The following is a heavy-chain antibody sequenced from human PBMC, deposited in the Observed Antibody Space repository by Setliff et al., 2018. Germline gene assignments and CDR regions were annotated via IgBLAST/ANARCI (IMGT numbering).Heavy chain of an antibody. CDR2: INPSGGLT. V-gene: IGHV1-46*01. CDR3: ARDRVWGTLDAFDI. D-gene: IGHD3-16*01. J-gene: IGHJ3*02. Sequence: ASVKVSCKASGYTLTNYYMHWVRQAPGQGLEWMGIINPSGGLTRYARKFQGRVTMTRDTSTSTVYMEVSSLRSEDTAVYYCARDRVWGTLDAFDIWGQGTMVTVSS. CDR1: GYTLTNYY.